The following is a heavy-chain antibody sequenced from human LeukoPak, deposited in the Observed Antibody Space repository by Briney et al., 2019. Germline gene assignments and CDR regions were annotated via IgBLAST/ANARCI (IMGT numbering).Heavy chain of an antibody. Sequence: PGRSLRLSCAASGFTFSSYGMHWVRQAPGKGLEWVAVISYDGSNKYYADSVKGRFTISRDNSKNTLYLQMNSLRAEDTAVYYCANLLGYCSGGSCYSPLDYWGQGTLVTVSS. J-gene: IGHJ4*02. V-gene: IGHV3-30*18. D-gene: IGHD2-15*01. CDR1: GFTFSSYG. CDR3: ANLLGYCSGGSCYSPLDY. CDR2: ISYDGSNK.